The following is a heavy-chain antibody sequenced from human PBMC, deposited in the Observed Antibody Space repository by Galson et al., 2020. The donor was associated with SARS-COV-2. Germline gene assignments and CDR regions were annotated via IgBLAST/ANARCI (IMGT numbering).Heavy chain of an antibody. CDR2: IKSKTDGGTT. CDR1: GFTFSNAW. Sequence: GGSLRLSCAASGFTFSNAWMSWVRQAPGKGLEWVGRIKSKTDGGTTDYAAPVKGRFTISRDDSKNTLYLQMNSLKTEDTAVYYCTTDSGSYGNYGMDVWGQGTTVTVSS. J-gene: IGHJ6*02. D-gene: IGHD1-26*01. V-gene: IGHV3-15*01. CDR3: TTDSGSYGNYGMDV.